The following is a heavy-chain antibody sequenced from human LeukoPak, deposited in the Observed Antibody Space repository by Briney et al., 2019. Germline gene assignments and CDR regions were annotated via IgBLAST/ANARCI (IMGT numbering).Heavy chain of an antibody. CDR1: GFTFSSYS. CDR3: AKSGAVTTFTIFDY. Sequence: GESLRLSCAASGFTFSSYSMTWVRQAPGKGLEWVANIKEDGSEKYYVDSVTGRFTISRDNAKNLLYLQMNSLRAEDTAVYYCAKSGAVTTFTIFDYWGRGTLVTVSS. CDR2: IKEDGSEK. J-gene: IGHJ4*02. V-gene: IGHV3-7*01. D-gene: IGHD4-11*01.